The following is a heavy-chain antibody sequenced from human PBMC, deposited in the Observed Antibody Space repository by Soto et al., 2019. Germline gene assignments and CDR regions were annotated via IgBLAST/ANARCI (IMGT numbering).Heavy chain of an antibody. D-gene: IGHD3-22*01. CDR3: ARDRISMVVVDF. J-gene: IGHJ4*02. CDR2: ISAYDGDT. CDR1: GYTFTSFG. V-gene: IGHV1-18*01. Sequence: QVQLVQSGAEVKRPGASVKVSCQASGYTFTSFGISWVRQAPGQGLEWMGWISAYDGDTSYARKFQGRVTMTTDTSMTTAYLELRSLRSDDTAVYYCARDRISMVVVDFWGQGTLVTVSS.